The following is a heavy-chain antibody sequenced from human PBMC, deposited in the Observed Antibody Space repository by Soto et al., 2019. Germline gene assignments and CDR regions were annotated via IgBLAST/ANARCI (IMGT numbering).Heavy chain of an antibody. V-gene: IGHV4-59*01. D-gene: IGHD3-16*01. CDR1: GCSISNYF. Sequence: SESLSLTCAVSGCSISNYFWAWLRQPPGKGLEWIGYISYSGSTYYNPSLKSRVTISADTSRNQFSLKLSSVIAADTAVYYCARADPDASVGYWGQGTLVTVSS. CDR3: ARADPDASVGY. J-gene: IGHJ4*02. CDR2: ISYSGST.